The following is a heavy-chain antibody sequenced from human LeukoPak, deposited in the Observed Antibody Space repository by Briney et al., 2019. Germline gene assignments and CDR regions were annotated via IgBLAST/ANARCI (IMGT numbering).Heavy chain of an antibody. Sequence: SETLSLTCTVSGGSISSSSYYWGWIRQPPGKGLEWIGSIYYSGSTYYNPSLKSRVTISVDTSKNQFSLKLSSVTAADTAVYYCASQASSSWYANDYWGQGTLVTVSS. CDR3: ASQASSSWYANDY. V-gene: IGHV4-39*01. CDR1: GGSISSSSYY. CDR2: IYYSGST. D-gene: IGHD6-13*01. J-gene: IGHJ4*02.